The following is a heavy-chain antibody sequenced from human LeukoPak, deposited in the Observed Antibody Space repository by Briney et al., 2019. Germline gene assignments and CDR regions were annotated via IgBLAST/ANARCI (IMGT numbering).Heavy chain of an antibody. Sequence: PGGSLRLSCVVSGFPFTNAWMSWVRQAPGKGLEWVRRIKSKTAGGTADYDDPVRGRFTMLRDDARSALYLQMNSLQTEDTAVYYCTPDLMDVWGKGTTVTVSS. CDR1: GFPFTNAW. CDR3: TPDLMDV. J-gene: IGHJ6*03. V-gene: IGHV3-15*01. CDR2: IKSKTAGGTA.